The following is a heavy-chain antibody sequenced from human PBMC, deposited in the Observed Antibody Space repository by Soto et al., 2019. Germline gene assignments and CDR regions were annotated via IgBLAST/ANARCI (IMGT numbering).Heavy chain of an antibody. D-gene: IGHD2-8*01. CDR3: ARDLDCTNGVCYPPDI. J-gene: IGHJ3*02. CDR2: INSDGSST. Sequence: PGGSLRLSCAASGFTLSSYWRHWFRQAPGKGLVWVSRINSDGSSTSYADSVKGRFTISRDNAKNTLYLQMNSLRAEDTAVYYCARDLDCTNGVCYPPDIWGQGTMVTVSS. CDR1: GFTLSSYW. V-gene: IGHV3-74*01.